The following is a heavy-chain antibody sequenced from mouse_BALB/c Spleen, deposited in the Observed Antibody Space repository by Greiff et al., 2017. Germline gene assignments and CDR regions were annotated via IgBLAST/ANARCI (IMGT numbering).Heavy chain of an antibody. CDR2: IWAGGST. J-gene: IGHJ3*01. CDR1: GFSLTSYG. CDR3: AREDTTAFAY. D-gene: IGHD1-2*01. Sequence: VMLVESGPGLVAPSQSLSITCTVSGFSLTSYGVHWVRQPPGKGLEWLGVIWAGGSTNYNSALMSRLSISKDNSKSQVFLKMNSLQTDDTAMYYCAREDTTAFAYWGQGTLVTVSA. V-gene: IGHV2-9*02.